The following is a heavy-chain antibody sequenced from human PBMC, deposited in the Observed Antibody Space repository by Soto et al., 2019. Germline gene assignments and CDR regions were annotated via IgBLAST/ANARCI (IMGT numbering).Heavy chain of an antibody. J-gene: IGHJ4*02. CDR1: GFTFTNYY. V-gene: IGHV1-46*01. Sequence: QVQLVQSGAEVKKPGASVKVSCKASGFTFTNYYIHWVRQAPGQGLEWMGLINPSGGGTFYAQKLQGSVTVTRDTSTCTVYMELSNLRSEDTAVYFCARDSGDTTLRQWGRSFHYWGQGTLVTVSS. CDR3: ARDSGDTTLRQWGRSFHY. CDR2: INPSGGGT. D-gene: IGHD1-1*01.